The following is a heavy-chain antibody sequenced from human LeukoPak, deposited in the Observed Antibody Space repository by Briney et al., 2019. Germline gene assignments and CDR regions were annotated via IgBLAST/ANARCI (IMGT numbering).Heavy chain of an antibody. Sequence: SVKVSCKASGGTFSSYAISWVRQAPGQGLEWMGGIIPIFGTANYAQKFQGRVTITADESTSTAYMELSSLRSEDTAVYYCARSGSYGGYYFDYWGQGTLVTVSS. J-gene: IGHJ4*02. CDR2: IIPIFGTA. CDR1: GGTFSSYA. CDR3: ARSGSYGGYYFDY. V-gene: IGHV1-69*13. D-gene: IGHD5-18*01.